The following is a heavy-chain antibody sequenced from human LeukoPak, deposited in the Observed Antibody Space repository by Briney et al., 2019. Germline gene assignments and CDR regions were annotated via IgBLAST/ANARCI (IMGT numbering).Heavy chain of an antibody. V-gene: IGHV3-20*04. CDR2: INWNGGST. D-gene: IGHD2-8*01. CDR1: GFTFSSQW. Sequence: GGSLRLSCAASGFTFSSQWMHWVRQAPGKGLEWVSGINWNGGSTGYADSVKGRFTISRDNAKNSLYLQMNSLRAEDTALYYCARAGIPGYCTNVTCSNWLDPRGQGTLVTVSS. J-gene: IGHJ5*02. CDR3: ARAGIPGYCTNVTCSNWLDP.